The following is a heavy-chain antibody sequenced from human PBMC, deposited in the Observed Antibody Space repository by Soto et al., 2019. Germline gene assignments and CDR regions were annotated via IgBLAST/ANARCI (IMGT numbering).Heavy chain of an antibody. J-gene: IGHJ6*02. CDR2: IYPGDSDT. Sequence: PGESLKISCKGSGYSFTSYWIGWVRQMPGKGLEWMGIIYPGDSDTRYSPSFQGQVTISADKSISTAYLQWSSLKASDTAMYYCARAVTTRSYYYYGMDVWGQGTAVTVSS. CDR3: ARAVTTRSYYYYGMDV. V-gene: IGHV5-51*01. D-gene: IGHD4-17*01. CDR1: GYSFTSYW.